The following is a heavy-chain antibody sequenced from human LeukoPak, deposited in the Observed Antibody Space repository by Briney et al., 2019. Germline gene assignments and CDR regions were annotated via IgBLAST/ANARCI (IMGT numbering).Heavy chain of an antibody. CDR1: GFTFSSYW. Sequence: GGSLRLSCAASGFTFSSYWMSWVRQAPGKGLEWVANIKRDGSEKYYVDSVKGRFTISRDNSKNTLYLQMNSLRAEDTAVYYCAKGLALYGGYVGWFDPWGQGTLVTVSS. J-gene: IGHJ5*02. CDR3: AKGLALYGGYVGWFDP. D-gene: IGHD5-12*01. V-gene: IGHV3-7*03. CDR2: IKRDGSEK.